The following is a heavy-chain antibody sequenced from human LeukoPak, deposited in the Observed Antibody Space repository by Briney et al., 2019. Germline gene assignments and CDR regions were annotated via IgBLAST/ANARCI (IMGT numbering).Heavy chain of an antibody. D-gene: IGHD3-3*01. Sequence: SVKVSCKASGGTFSSYAISWVRQAPGQWLEWMGGIIPIFGTANYAQKFQGRVTITTDESTSTAYMELSSLRSEDTAVYYCARGLRSAAPTSYYDFWSGYYFDYWGQGTLVTVSS. CDR1: GGTFSSYA. CDR3: ARGLRSAAPTSYYDFWSGYYFDY. V-gene: IGHV1-69*05. CDR2: IIPIFGTA. J-gene: IGHJ4*02.